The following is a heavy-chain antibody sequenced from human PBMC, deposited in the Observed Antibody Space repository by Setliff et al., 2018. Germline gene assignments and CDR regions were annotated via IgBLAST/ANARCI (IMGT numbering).Heavy chain of an antibody. V-gene: IGHV1-69*05. CDR1: GGTFSSYA. CDR2: IIPIFGTA. Sequence: SVKVSCKASGGTFSSYAISWVRQAPGQGLEWMGGIIPIFGTANYAQKFQGRVTVTTDESTSTAYMELSSLRSEDTAVYYCARGNYYDSSGYSVDYWGQGTLVTVSS. J-gene: IGHJ4*02. D-gene: IGHD3-22*01. CDR3: ARGNYYDSSGYSVDY.